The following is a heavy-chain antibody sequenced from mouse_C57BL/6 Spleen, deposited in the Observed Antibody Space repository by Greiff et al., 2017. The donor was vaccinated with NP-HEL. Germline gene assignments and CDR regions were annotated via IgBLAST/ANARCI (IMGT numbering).Heavy chain of an antibody. J-gene: IGHJ2*01. CDR3: ASVYYGNLGGFDY. V-gene: IGHV1-80*01. CDR2: IYPGDGDT. Sequence: QVQLQQSGAELVKPGASVKISCKASGYAFSSYWMNWVKQRPGKGLEWIGQIYPGDGDTNYNGKFKGKATLTADKSSSTAYMQLSRLTSEDSAVYFGASVYYGNLGGFDYWGQGTTLTVSS. CDR1: GYAFSSYW. D-gene: IGHD2-1*01.